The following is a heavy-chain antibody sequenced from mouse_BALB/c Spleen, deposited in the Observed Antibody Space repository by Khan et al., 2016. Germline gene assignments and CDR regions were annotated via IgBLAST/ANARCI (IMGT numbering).Heavy chain of an antibody. CDR2: IHYSGRT. Sequence: EVKLEESGPDLVKPSQSLSLTCTVTAYSITSGYSWHWIRQFPGNKLEWMGHIHYSGRTNYNPSLKSRISITRDTSKNQFFLQLNSVTTEDTATXYCARWNFDHFDYWGQGTTLTVSS. V-gene: IGHV3-1*02. CDR3: ARWNFDHFDY. J-gene: IGHJ2*01. CDR1: AYSITSGYS.